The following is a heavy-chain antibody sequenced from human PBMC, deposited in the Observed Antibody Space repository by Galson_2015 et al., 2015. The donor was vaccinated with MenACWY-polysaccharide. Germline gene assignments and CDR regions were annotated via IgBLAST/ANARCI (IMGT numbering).Heavy chain of an antibody. V-gene: IGHV4-38-2*02. CDR1: GASISSGYY. Sequence: ETLSLSCNVSGASISSGYYWGWIRQPPGQGLEWIGSIFHSGSTYRNPSLGSRLIISIDSSKNQLSLMLTSVTAADTAVYYCTSGRLRWYPFDYWGQGTLVTVSS. D-gene: IGHD4-23*01. CDR3: TSGRLRWYPFDY. J-gene: IGHJ4*02. CDR2: IFHSGST.